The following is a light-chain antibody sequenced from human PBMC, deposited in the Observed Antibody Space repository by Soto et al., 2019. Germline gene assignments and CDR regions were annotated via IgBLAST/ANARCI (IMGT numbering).Light chain of an antibody. V-gene: IGKV1-5*03. CDR1: QGISSW. Sequence: DIQMTQSPSSLSASVGDRVTITCRASQGISSWLAWYQQKPGKAPKLLIYKASTLKSGVPSRFSGSGSGTEFTLTITSLQPEDFATYYCQQLNSFPITFGQGTRLEIK. CDR2: KAS. J-gene: IGKJ5*01. CDR3: QQLNSFPIT.